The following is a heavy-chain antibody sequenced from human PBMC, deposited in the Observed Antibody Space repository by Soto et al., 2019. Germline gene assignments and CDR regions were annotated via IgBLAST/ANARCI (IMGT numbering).Heavy chain of an antibody. CDR3: AKDLLSFGSSWWHQNLYYYCMDV. CDR1: GFTFSSYA. Sequence: EVQLLESGGGLVQPGGSLRLSCAASGFTFSSYAMSWVRQAPGKGLEWVSAISGSGGSTYYADSVKGRFTISRDNSKNTLYLQMNSLRAEDTAVYYCAKDLLSFGSSWWHQNLYYYCMDVWGQGTTVTVSS. CDR2: ISGSGGST. D-gene: IGHD6-13*01. J-gene: IGHJ6*02. V-gene: IGHV3-23*01.